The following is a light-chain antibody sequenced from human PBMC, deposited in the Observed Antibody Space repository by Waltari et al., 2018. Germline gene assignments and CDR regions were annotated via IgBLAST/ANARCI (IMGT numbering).Light chain of an antibody. V-gene: IGKV3-15*01. CDR3: QQYNNWPPWT. CDR2: GAS. J-gene: IGKJ1*01. CDR1: QSVSSN. Sequence: EIVMTHSPATLSVSPGERATLPCRASQSVSSNLAWDQQKPGQAPRLLIYGASTRATGIPARVSGSGSGTEFTLTISSMQSEDFAVYYCQQYNNWPPWTFGQGTKVEIK.